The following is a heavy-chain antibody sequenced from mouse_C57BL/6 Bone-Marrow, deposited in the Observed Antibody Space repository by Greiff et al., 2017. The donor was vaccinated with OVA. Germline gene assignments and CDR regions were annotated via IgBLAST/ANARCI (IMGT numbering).Heavy chain of an antibody. CDR1: GFTFSSYA. CDR3: ARVYYYGSFDY. D-gene: IGHD1-1*01. J-gene: IGHJ2*01. Sequence: EVKLQESGGGLVKPGGSLKLSCAASGFTFSSYAMSWVRQTPEKRLEWVATISDGGSYTYYPDNVKGRFTIARDNAKNNLYLQMSHLKSEDTAMYYCARVYYYGSFDYWGQGTTLTVSA. CDR2: ISDGGSYT. V-gene: IGHV5-4*03.